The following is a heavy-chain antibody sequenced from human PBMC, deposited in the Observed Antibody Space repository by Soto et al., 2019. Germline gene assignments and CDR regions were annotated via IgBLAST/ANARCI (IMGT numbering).Heavy chain of an antibody. CDR1: GFSFEEYG. Sequence: EVQLVESGGGLEQPGRSLRLSCVASGFSFEEYGLHWVRQAPGKGLEWVAGINWNSDTIAYGDSVKGRFTISRDNAKRSLYLQMNNLRPDATALYYCARESVHWFGDLQYFFDHWGQGTLVTVSS. J-gene: IGHJ4*02. CDR3: ARESVHWFGDLQYFFDH. CDR2: INWNSDTI. D-gene: IGHD3-10*01. V-gene: IGHV3-9*01.